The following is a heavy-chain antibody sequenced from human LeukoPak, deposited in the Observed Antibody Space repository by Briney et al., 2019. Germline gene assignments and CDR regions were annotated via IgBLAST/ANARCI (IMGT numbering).Heavy chain of an antibody. CDR2: IYYSGST. V-gene: IGHV4-59*02. CDR3: ASASSGYSIFDY. J-gene: IGHJ4*02. D-gene: IGHD3-22*01. Sequence: PSETLSLTCTVSGGSVSSHYWSWLRQPPGKGLEWIGYIYYSGSTNYNPSLKSRVTISVDTSKNQFSLKLSSVTAADTAVYYCASASSGYSIFDYWGQGTLVTVSS. CDR1: GGSVSSHY.